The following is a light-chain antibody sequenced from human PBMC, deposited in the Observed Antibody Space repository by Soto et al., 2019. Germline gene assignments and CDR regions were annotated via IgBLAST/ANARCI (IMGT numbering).Light chain of an antibody. CDR2: EVS. CDR1: SSDVGGYNY. Sequence: QSALTQPASVSGSPGQSITISCTGTSSDVGGYNYVSWYQQHPGKAPKLMIYEVSNRPSGVSNRCSGSKSGNTASLTISGIQPEDEADYYCYSYTSSSTRIFGGGTKVTVL. V-gene: IGLV2-14*01. J-gene: IGLJ2*01. CDR3: YSYTSSSTRI.